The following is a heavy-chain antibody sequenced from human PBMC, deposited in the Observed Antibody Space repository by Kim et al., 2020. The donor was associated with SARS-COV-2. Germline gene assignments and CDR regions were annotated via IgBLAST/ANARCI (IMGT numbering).Heavy chain of an antibody. CDR2: INHSGST. CDR3: ARVVVAVAGTSLRIGKWDLCYGMDV. D-gene: IGHD6-19*01. J-gene: IGHJ6*02. V-gene: IGHV4-34*01. Sequence: SETLSLTCAVYGGSFSGYYWSWIRQPPGKGLEWIGEINHSGSTNYNPSLKSRVTISVDTSKHQFSLRLSSVTAADTAVYYCARVVVAVAGTSLRIGKWDLCYGMDVWGQGTTVTVSS. CDR1: GGSFSGYY.